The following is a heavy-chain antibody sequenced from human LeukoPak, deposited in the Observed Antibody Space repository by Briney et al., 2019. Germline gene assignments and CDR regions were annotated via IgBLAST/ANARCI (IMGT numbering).Heavy chain of an antibody. J-gene: IGHJ4*02. V-gene: IGHV1-69*01. Sequence: RASVKVSFKASGGTFSSYAISWVRQAPGQGLEWMGGIIPIFGTANYAQKFQGRVTITADESTSTAYMELSSLRSEDTAVYYCARKRGYSGYDYGYWGQGTLVTVSS. CDR2: IIPIFGTA. CDR1: GGTFSSYA. CDR3: ARKRGYSGYDYGY. D-gene: IGHD5-12*01.